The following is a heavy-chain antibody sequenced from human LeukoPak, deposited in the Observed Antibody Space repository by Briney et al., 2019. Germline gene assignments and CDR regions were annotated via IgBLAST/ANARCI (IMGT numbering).Heavy chain of an antibody. V-gene: IGHV4-30-4*07. CDR1: GGSISSGGYS. D-gene: IGHD3-22*01. CDR2: IYYTGST. CDR3: ARSPPGAPPYDSSGLDY. Sequence: PSETLSLTCAVSGGSISSGGYSWSWIRQPPGKGLEWIGYIYYTGSTFYNPSPKSRLSISVETSKNQFSLKLSSVTAADTAVYYCARSPPGAPPYDSSGLDYWGRGTLVTVSS. J-gene: IGHJ4*02.